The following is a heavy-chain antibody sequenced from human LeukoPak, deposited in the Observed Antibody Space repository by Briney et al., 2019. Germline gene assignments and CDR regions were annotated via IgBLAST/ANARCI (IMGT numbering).Heavy chain of an antibody. Sequence: SVKVSCKASGGTFNRYTISWVRQAPGQGLEWMGGIIPIIGTVNYAQKFQGRVTITADESTSTAYMELSSLRSEDTAVYYCARQITMIEEGAFDIWGQGTMVTVSS. V-gene: IGHV1-69*13. J-gene: IGHJ3*02. CDR1: GGTFNRYT. CDR2: IIPIIGTV. CDR3: ARQITMIEEGAFDI. D-gene: IGHD3-22*01.